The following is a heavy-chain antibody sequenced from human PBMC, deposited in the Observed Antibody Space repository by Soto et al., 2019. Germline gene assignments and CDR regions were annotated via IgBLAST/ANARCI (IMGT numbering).Heavy chain of an antibody. J-gene: IGHJ6*03. V-gene: IGHV4-59*01. CDR3: ARGRDKSYYYYYYMDV. CDR2: IYYSGST. Sequence: SETLSLTCTVSGGSISSYYWSWIRQPPGKGLEWIGYIYYSGSTNYNPSLKSRVTISVDTSKNQFSLKLSSVTAADTAVYYCARGRDKSYYYYYYMDVWGKGTTVTVSS. CDR1: GGSISSYY.